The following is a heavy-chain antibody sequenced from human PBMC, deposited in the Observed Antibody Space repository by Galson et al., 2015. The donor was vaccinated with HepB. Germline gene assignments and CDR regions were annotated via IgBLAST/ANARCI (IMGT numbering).Heavy chain of an antibody. CDR2: IIPILGIA. CDR1: GYTFTSYG. D-gene: IGHD6-13*01. CDR3: ARALAAAGNLNFDY. J-gene: IGHJ4*02. Sequence: SVKVSCKASGYTFTSYGISWVRQAPGQGLEWMGRIIPILGIANYAQKFQGRVTITADKSTSTAYMELSSLRSEDTAVYYCARALAAAGNLNFDYWGQGTLVTVSS. V-gene: IGHV1-69*04.